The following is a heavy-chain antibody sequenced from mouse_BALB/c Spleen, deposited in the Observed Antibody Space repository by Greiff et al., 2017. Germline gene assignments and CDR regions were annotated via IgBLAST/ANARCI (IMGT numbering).Heavy chain of an antibody. CDR2: IDPSDSYT. CDR3: ATGGRGFAY. Sequence: VQLQQSGAELVKPGASVKLSCKASGYTFTSYWMHWVKQRPGQGLEWIGEIDPSDSYTNYNQKFKGKATLTVDKSSSTAYMQLSSLTSEDSAVYYCATGGRGFAYWGQGTLVTVSA. J-gene: IGHJ3*01. D-gene: IGHD3-3*01. CDR1: GYTFTSYW. V-gene: IGHV1-69*02.